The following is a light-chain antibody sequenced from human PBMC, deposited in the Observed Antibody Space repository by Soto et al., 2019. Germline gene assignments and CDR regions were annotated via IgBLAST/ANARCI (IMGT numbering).Light chain of an antibody. CDR1: RSNIGNNA. Sequence: QSVLTQTPSASGTPGQTVTISCSGSRSNIGNNAVSWYQQFPGTAPKLLIYNNNQRPSGVPARFSGSKSGTSASLAISGLQSEDEADYYCATWDDSLNARGVFGGGTKVTVL. J-gene: IGLJ3*02. CDR2: NNN. CDR3: ATWDDSLNARGV. V-gene: IGLV1-44*01.